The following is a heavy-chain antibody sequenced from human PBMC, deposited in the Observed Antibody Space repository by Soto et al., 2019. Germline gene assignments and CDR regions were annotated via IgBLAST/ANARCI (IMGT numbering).Heavy chain of an antibody. CDR2: ISGSGGTT. V-gene: IGHV3-23*01. CDR1: GFTFSTCV. J-gene: IGHJ3*01. Sequence: GGSLRLSCAASGFTFSTCVMSWVRQAPGKGLEWVSIISGSGGTTYYADSVKGRFTISRDNSKNTLYRQMNSLRADDTAVYYCAKDRALGAGDAFDFWGQGTVVTVSS. CDR3: AKDRALGAGDAFDF. D-gene: IGHD1-26*01.